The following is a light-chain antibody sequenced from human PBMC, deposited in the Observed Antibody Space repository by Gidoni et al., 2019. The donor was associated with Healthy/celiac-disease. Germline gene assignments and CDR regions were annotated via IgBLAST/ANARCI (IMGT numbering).Light chain of an antibody. V-gene: IGKV1-39*01. CDR3: QQSYSTLPT. J-gene: IGKJ1*01. CDR2: AAS. Sequence: GDRVTITCRASQSISSYLNWYQQKPGNAPKLLIYAASSLQSGVPARFSGSGSGTDFTLTISSLQPEDFATYYCQQSYSTLPTFGQGTKLEIK. CDR1: QSISSY.